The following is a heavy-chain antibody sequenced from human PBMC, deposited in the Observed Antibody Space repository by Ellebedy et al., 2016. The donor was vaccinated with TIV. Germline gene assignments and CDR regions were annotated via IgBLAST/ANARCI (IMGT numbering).Heavy chain of an antibody. CDR1: GYSFTNYW. V-gene: IGHV5-10-1*01. CDR2: IDPSDSQI. J-gene: IGHJ3*02. D-gene: IGHD4-23*01. CDR3: ARHSGGGQGVFDI. Sequence: PGGSLRLSCKASGYSFTNYWITRVRQMPGKGLEWMGKIDPSDSQITYSPSFQGHVTISADTSITTAYLRWSSLRTSDTAIYYCARHSGGGQGVFDIWGLGTFVTVSS.